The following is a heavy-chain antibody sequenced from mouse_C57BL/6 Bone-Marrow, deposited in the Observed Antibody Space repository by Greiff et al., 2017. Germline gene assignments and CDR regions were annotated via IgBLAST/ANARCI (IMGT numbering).Heavy chain of an antibody. V-gene: IGHV1-69*01. CDR2: IDPSDSYT. D-gene: IGHD2-4*01. CDR3: ARSGDYGDYYAMDY. J-gene: IGHJ4*01. Sequence: QVQLQQPGAELVMPGASVKLSCKASGYTFTSYWMHWVKQRPGQGLAWIGEIDPSDSYTNYNQKFKGKSTLTVAKSSSPAYMQLSSLTSEDSAVYYCARSGDYGDYYAMDYWGQGTSVTVSS. CDR1: GYTFTSYW.